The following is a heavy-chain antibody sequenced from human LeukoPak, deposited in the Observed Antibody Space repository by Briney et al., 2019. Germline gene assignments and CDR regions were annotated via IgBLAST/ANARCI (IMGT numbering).Heavy chain of an antibody. Sequence: GGSLRLSCAVSGFIVRSNYMSWVRQAPGKGLEWVSSISSSSSYIYYADSVKGRFTISRDNAKNSLYLQMNSLRAEDTAVYYCAIANYDILTGYGDAFDIWGQGTMVTVSS. CDR2: ISSSSSYI. CDR1: GFIVRSNY. CDR3: AIANYDILTGYGDAFDI. V-gene: IGHV3-21*06. D-gene: IGHD3-9*01. J-gene: IGHJ3*02.